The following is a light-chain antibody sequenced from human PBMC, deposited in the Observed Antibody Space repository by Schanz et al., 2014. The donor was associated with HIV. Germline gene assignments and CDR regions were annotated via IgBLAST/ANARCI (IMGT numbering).Light chain of an antibody. Sequence: DIQMTQSPSTLSASVGDRVTLTCRASQNIDNWLAWYQQKPGKAPNLLIYQASSLKTGVPSRFSGSGSGTEFTLTISSLQPDDFATYYCQQYDPSSWTFGLGTKVETK. J-gene: IGKJ1*01. V-gene: IGKV1-5*03. CDR3: QQYDPSSWT. CDR2: QAS. CDR1: QNIDNW.